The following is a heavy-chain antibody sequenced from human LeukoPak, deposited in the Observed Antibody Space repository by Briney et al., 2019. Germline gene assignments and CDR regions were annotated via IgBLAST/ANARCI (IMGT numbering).Heavy chain of an antibody. CDR1: GFTFSSYD. V-gene: IGHV3-23*01. J-gene: IGHJ6*03. Sequence: GSLRLSFAASGFTFSSYDMTWVRQTPGKGLEWVALISRSGGTTYYADSVKGRFTISRDNSKSTLYLQVNSLRAEDTAEYYCAKRGGTESFYYYYYMDVWGKGTTVTVSS. D-gene: IGHD2-15*01. CDR2: ISRSGGTT. CDR3: AKRGGTESFYYYYYMDV.